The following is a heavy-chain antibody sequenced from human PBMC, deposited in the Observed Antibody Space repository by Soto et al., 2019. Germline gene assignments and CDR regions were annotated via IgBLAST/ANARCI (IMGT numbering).Heavy chain of an antibody. V-gene: IGHV1-69*02. Sequence: QVQLVQSGAEVKKPGSSVKVSCKASGGTFSSYTISWVRQAPGQGLEWMGRIIPILGIANYAQKFQGRVTITADKSTSPAYMERSSLRSEDTAVYYCARSNTVAAAGTGWGQGTLVTVSS. CDR1: GGTFSSYT. CDR3: ARSNTVAAAGTG. J-gene: IGHJ4*02. CDR2: IIPILGIA. D-gene: IGHD6-13*01.